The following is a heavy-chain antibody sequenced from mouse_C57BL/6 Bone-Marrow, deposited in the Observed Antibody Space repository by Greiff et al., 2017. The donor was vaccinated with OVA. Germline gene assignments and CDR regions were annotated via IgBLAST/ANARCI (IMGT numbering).Heavy chain of an antibody. V-gene: IGHV1-69*01. CDR2: IDPSDSYT. Sequence: QVQLQQSGAELVMPGASVKLSCKASGYTFTSYWMHWVKQRPGQGLEWIGEIDPSDSYTNYNQKFKGKSTLTVDKSSSTAYMQLSSLTSEDSAVYYCARGYYGSRGDAMDYWGQGTSVTVSS. D-gene: IGHD1-1*01. CDR1: GYTFTSYW. CDR3: ARGYYGSRGDAMDY. J-gene: IGHJ4*01.